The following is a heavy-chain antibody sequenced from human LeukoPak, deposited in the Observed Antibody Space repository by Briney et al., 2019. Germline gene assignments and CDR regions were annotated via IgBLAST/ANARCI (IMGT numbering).Heavy chain of an antibody. V-gene: IGHV1-8*01. CDR3: ASTPDSGYYYYYMDV. CDR2: MYPNSGNT. Sequence: ASVKVSCKASGYTFTSYDINWVRQATGQGLEWMGWMYPNSGNTGYAQKFQGRVTMTRNASISTAYMELSSLRSEDTAVYYCASTPDSGYYYYYMDVWGKGTTVTVSS. J-gene: IGHJ6*03. CDR1: GYTFTSYD.